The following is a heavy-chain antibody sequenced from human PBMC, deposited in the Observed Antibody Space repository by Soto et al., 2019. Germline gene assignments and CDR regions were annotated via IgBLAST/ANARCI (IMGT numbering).Heavy chain of an antibody. D-gene: IGHD3-22*01. Sequence: QVQLVESGGGVVQPGRSLRLSCAASGFTFSSYGMHWVRQAPGKGLEWVAVISYDGSNKYYADSVKGRFTISRDNSKNPLYLQMNSLRAEDTAVYYCAKPGGYYYDSSGQGAFDYWGQGTLVTVSS. CDR1: GFTFSSYG. V-gene: IGHV3-30*18. CDR2: ISYDGSNK. J-gene: IGHJ4*02. CDR3: AKPGGYYYDSSGQGAFDY.